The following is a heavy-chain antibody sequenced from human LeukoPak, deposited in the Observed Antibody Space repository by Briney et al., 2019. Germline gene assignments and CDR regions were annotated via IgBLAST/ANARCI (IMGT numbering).Heavy chain of an antibody. D-gene: IGHD6-6*01. CDR1: GGSISSYY. CDR3: ARDPSSSGAFDI. J-gene: IGHJ3*02. V-gene: IGHV4-59*12. Sequence: SETLSLTCTVSGGSISSYYWSWIRQPPGKGLEWIGYIYHSGSTYYNPSLKSRVTISVDRSKNQFSLKLSSVTAADTAVYYCARDPSSSGAFDIWGQGTMVTVSS. CDR2: IYHSGST.